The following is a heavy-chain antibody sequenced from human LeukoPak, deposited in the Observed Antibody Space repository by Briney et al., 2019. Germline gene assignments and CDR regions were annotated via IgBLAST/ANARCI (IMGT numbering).Heavy chain of an antibody. D-gene: IGHD3-3*01. V-gene: IGHV3-13*03. CDR1: GFTFSSYD. Sequence: GGSLRLSCAACGFTFSSYDMHWVRQATGKGLEWVSAIGTAGDTYYPGSVKGQFTISRENAKNSLYLQMNSLRAGDTAVYYCARSDINDDFWSGYRWYYYYYMDVWGKGTTVTVSS. CDR2: IGTAGDT. J-gene: IGHJ6*03. CDR3: ARSDINDDFWSGYRWYYYYYMDV.